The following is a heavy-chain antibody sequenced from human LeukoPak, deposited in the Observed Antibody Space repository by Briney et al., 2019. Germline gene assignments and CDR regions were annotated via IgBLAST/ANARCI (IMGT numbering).Heavy chain of an antibody. CDR2: IFYSGST. V-gene: IGHV4-39*07. Sequence: PSETLSLTCTVSSGSISTSNYYWGWVRQPPGKALEWIGNIFYSGSTYYSPSLKSRVTISLDTSRNQFSLKLNSVTAADTAVYYCARWGTYASTSNWFDPWGQGTLVTVSS. J-gene: IGHJ5*02. CDR1: SGSISTSNYY. CDR3: ARWGTYASTSNWFDP. D-gene: IGHD2-2*01.